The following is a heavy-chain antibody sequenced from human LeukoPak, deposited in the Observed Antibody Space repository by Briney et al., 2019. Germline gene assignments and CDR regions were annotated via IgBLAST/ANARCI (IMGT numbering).Heavy chain of an antibody. V-gene: IGHV1-69*13. CDR2: IIPMFGTT. CDR1: GGTFSNYA. Sequence: SVKVSCKASGGTFSNYAFSWVRQAPGQGLEWVGGIIPMFGTTNYAQKFQGRVTITADESTSTAYMELSSLRFEDTAVYYCARDISLGAPGFQYWGRETLVTVSS. D-gene: IGHD4/OR15-4a*01. J-gene: IGHJ4*02. CDR3: ARDISLGAPGFQY.